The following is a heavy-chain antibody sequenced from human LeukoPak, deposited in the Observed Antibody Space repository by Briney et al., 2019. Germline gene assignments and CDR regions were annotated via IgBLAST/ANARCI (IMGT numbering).Heavy chain of an antibody. CDR2: ISWNSGSI. J-gene: IGHJ4*02. V-gene: IGHV3-9*01. Sequence: GGSLRLSCAASGFTFSSYWMHWVRQAPGKGLEWVSGISWNSGSIGYADSVKGRFTISRDNAKNSLYLQMNSLRAEDTALYYCAKDIGVEMATTLDYWGQGTLVTVSS. CDR1: GFTFSSYW. CDR3: AKDIGVEMATTLDY. D-gene: IGHD5-24*01.